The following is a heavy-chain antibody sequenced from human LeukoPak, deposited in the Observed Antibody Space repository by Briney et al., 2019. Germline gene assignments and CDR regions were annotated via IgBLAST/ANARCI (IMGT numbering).Heavy chain of an antibody. J-gene: IGHJ4*02. Sequence: ASVTVSFKVSGYTLTELSMHGVRQAPGKGLDWMGGFDPEDGETNYAQNFQGRVTMTEDTSTDTAYMELSSLRAEDTAVYYCATPTRCGGDCYIFDDWGQGTLVTVSS. CDR2: FDPEDGET. D-gene: IGHD2-21*02. CDR3: ATPTRCGGDCYIFDD. CDR1: GYTLTELS. V-gene: IGHV1-24*01.